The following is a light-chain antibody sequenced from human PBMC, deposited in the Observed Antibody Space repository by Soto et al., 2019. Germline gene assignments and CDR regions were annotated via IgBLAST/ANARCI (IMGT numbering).Light chain of an antibody. CDR1: QSLTSRH. V-gene: IGKV3-20*01. CDR3: QQYGSSPLT. J-gene: IGKJ4*01. Sequence: DIVLTQSPGTLSLSPGERGSLSCRASQSLTSRHFAWYQQQRGQAPRLLIYGASTRATGVPYRFSGSGSGTDFTLTISRLEHEDFAVYYCQQYGSSPLTFGGGTKLEL. CDR2: GAS.